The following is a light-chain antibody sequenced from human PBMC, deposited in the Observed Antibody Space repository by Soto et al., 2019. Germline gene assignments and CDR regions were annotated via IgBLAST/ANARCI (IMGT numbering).Light chain of an antibody. CDR3: AAWDDNLSGLYV. J-gene: IGLJ1*01. CDR2: RNS. V-gene: IGLV1-47*01. Sequence: QSALTQSPSASVTPGQRVTISCSGSASTIGRNYVYWYQQLPGTAPKLLIYRNSQRPSGVPDRFSGSKSGTSASLAISGLRSEDEADYYCAAWDDNLSGLYVFGAGTKVTV. CDR1: ASTIGRNY.